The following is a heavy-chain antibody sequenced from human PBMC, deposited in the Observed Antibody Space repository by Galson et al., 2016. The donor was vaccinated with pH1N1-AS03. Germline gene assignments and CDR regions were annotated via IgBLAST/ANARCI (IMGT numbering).Heavy chain of an antibody. J-gene: IGHJ4*02. V-gene: IGHV3-11*04. Sequence: SLRLSCAASGFTFSDYDMSWIRQAPGKGLEWVSSISSSSSPIYYADSVKGRFTTSRDNDKNSVYLRMNSLRAEDTAVYYCARVSGGSRLLIFDFWGQGTLVTVSS. CDR1: GFTFSDYD. CDR2: ISSSSSPI. CDR3: ARVSGGSRLLIFDF. D-gene: IGHD3-10*02.